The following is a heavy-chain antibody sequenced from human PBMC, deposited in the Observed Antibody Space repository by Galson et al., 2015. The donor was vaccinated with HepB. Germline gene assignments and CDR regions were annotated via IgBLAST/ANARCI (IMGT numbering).Heavy chain of an antibody. Sequence: SVKVSCKASGYTFTSYAMHWVRQAPGQRLEWMGWINAGNGNTKYSQKFQGRVTITRDTSASTAYMELSSLRSEDTAVYYCARSSWDIVVVVAATSWFDPWGQGTLVTVSS. D-gene: IGHD2-15*01. CDR3: ARSSWDIVVVVAATSWFDP. CDR2: INAGNGNT. J-gene: IGHJ5*02. V-gene: IGHV1-3*01. CDR1: GYTFTSYA.